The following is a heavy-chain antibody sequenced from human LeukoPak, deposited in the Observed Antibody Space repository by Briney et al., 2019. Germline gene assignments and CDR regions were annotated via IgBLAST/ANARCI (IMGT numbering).Heavy chain of an antibody. J-gene: IGHJ4*02. CDR1: GFTFSNAW. CDR2: IKSKTDGGTT. V-gene: IGHV3-15*01. Sequence: GGSLRLSCAASGFTFSNAWMSWVRQAPGKGLEWVGRIKSKTDGGTTDYAAPVKGRFSISRDDSKTTLYLQMNSLKTEDTAVYYCTTPKYYYDSSGYYNPHDYWGQGTLVTVSP. D-gene: IGHD3-22*01. CDR3: TTPKYYYDSSGYYNPHDY.